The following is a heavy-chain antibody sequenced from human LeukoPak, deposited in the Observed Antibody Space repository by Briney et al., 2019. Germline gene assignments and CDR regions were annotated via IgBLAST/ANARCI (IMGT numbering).Heavy chain of an antibody. CDR1: GFTFSSYA. Sequence: GGSLRLSCAASGFTFSSYAMNWVRQAPGKGLEWVSSISGGGGSTYYADSVKGRFTISRDNSKNTLYLQMSSLRAEDTAVYYCARDQYYYDSSGYSHYGMDVWGQGTTVTVSS. D-gene: IGHD3-22*01. J-gene: IGHJ6*02. CDR2: ISGGGGST. CDR3: ARDQYYYDSSGYSHYGMDV. V-gene: IGHV3-23*01.